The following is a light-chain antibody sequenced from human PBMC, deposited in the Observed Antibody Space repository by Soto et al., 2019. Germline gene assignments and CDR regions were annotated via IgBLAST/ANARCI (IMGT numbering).Light chain of an antibody. Sequence: DIQMTQSPSSLSASVGDRVTITCRASQSISSYLNWYQQKPGKAPKLLIYAASSLQSGVPSRFSGSGSGTDFTLTISSLQPEDFATHYCQPSYSTPPTFGQGTKLEIK. CDR1: QSISSY. V-gene: IGKV1-39*01. CDR3: QPSYSTPPT. CDR2: AAS. J-gene: IGKJ2*01.